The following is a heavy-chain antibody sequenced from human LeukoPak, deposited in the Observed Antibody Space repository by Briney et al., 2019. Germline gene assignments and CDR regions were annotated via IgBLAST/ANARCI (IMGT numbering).Heavy chain of an antibody. CDR3: AKGGYCSGGSCYPYYFDC. Sequence: GGSLRLSCAASGFTFSSYAMSWVRQAPGKGLEWVSAISGSGGSTYYADSVKGRFTISRDNSKNTLYLQMNSLRAEDTAVYYCAKGGYCSGGSCYPYYFDCWGQGTLVTVSS. V-gene: IGHV3-23*01. D-gene: IGHD2-15*01. CDR1: GFTFSSYA. CDR2: ISGSGGST. J-gene: IGHJ4*02.